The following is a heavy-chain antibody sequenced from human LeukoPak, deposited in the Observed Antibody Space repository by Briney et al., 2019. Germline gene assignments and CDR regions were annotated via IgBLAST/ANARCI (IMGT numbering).Heavy chain of an antibody. CDR3: ARDNGAKLVGPLVGNFHH. J-gene: IGHJ1*01. D-gene: IGHD4/OR15-4a*01. CDR1: GFTFSSYG. Sequence: GGSLRLSCAASGFTFSSYGMHWVRKAPGKGLEWVAVIWYDGSNKYYADSVKGRFTISRDNSKNTLYLQMNSLRVEDTAVYYCARDNGAKLVGPLVGNFHHWGQGTLVTVSS. CDR2: IWYDGSNK. V-gene: IGHV3-33*01.